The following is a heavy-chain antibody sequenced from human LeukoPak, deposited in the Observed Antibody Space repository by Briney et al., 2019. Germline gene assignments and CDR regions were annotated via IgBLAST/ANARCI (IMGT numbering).Heavy chain of an antibody. CDR3: AGHSHDRGSGSDV. D-gene: IGHD3-10*01. CDR2: VQYSGAP. CDR1: GDSIANGNYY. J-gene: IGHJ4*02. V-gene: IGHV4-39*01. Sequence: PSETLSLTCSLSGDSIANGNYYWGWVRQSPGKGLVWLGTVQYSGAPYYNPSLRGRVSISVDMSRNQFTLRVTSLTAADTGFYYCAGHSHDRGSGSDVWGQGTLVTVSS.